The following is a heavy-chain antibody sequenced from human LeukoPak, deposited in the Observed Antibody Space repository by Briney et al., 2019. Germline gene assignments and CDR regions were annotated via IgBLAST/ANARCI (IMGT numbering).Heavy chain of an antibody. J-gene: IGHJ4*02. CDR1: GFTFSRYA. D-gene: IGHD3-16*02. Sequence: AGRSLRLSCAASGFTFSRYAMHWVRQAPGKGLEWVAVISDDGTFTLYGDSVRGRLTISRDSSRNTLYLQMNSLRPEDTAVYYCTRDPYRDAPDYFDYWGQGTLVAVSS. CDR3: TRDPYRDAPDYFDY. V-gene: IGHV3-30-3*01. CDR2: ISDDGTFT.